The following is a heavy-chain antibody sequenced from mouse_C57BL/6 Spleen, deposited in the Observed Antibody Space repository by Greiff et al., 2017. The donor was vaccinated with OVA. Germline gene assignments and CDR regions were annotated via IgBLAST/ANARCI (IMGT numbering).Heavy chain of an antibody. V-gene: IGHV5-16*01. CDR1: GFTFSDYY. D-gene: IGHD1-1*01. J-gene: IGHJ1*03. CDR3: ARDPPITTVVAHWYFDV. CDR2: INYDGSST. Sequence: EVHLVESEGGLVQPGSSMKLSCTASGFTFSDYYMAWVRQVPEKGLEWVANINYDGSSTYYLDSLKSRFIISRDNAKNILYLQMSSLKSEDTATYYCARDPPITTVVAHWYFDVWGTGTTVTVSS.